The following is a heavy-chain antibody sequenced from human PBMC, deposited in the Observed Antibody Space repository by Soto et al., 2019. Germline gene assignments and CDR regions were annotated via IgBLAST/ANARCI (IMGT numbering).Heavy chain of an antibody. D-gene: IGHD6-13*01. J-gene: IGHJ4*02. CDR2: VYYTGTT. Sequence: SETLSLTCTVSGGSISSYFYIWVRQPPGKGREWIGSVYYTGTTDYNPSLKSRVTISLDTSKTQFSLNLRSVTAADTAVYYCARDLAAVPRAFNFWGRGTLVTVSS. V-gene: IGHV4-59*01. CDR1: GGSISSYF. CDR3: ARDLAAVPRAFNF.